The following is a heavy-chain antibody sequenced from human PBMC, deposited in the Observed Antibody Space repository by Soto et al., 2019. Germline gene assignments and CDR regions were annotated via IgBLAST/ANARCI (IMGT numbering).Heavy chain of an antibody. J-gene: IGHJ4*02. V-gene: IGHV1-69*13. CDR2: IIPIFGTA. CDR1: GGTFSSYA. CDR3: AREEEGYSRSLPLAY. Sequence: GASVKVSCKASGGTFSSYAINWVRQAPGQGLEWMGGIIPIFGTANYAQKFQGRVTITADESTTTAYMELRSLRSEDTAVYYCAREEEGYSRSLPLAYWGQGTQVTVSS. D-gene: IGHD6-6*01.